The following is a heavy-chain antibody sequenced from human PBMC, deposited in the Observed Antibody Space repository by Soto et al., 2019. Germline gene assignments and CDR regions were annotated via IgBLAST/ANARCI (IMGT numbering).Heavy chain of an antibody. D-gene: IGHD3-16*01. J-gene: IGHJ4*02. CDR3: VCGGNFFVY. V-gene: IGHV3-7*01. CDR2: MDQDGSER. CDR1: GFTFTTYW. Sequence: EVQLVESGGGLVQPGGSLRLSCAASGFTFTTYWMTWVRQPPGKGLEWVANMDQDGSERYYVDSVRGRFTISRDNAKDSIYLQMNSLRAEDTAVYYCVCGGNFFVYWGQGTLVTVSP.